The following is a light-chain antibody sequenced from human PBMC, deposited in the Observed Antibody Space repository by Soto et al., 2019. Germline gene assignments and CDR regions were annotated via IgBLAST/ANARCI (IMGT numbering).Light chain of an antibody. V-gene: IGLV2-14*03. J-gene: IGLJ1*01. CDR1: SSDVGDYNY. CDR3: SSYTDYNTYV. Sequence: QSALTQPASVSGSLGQSITISCSGTSSDVGDYNYVSWYQQHPGKAPKLMIYDVARRPSGVSHRFSGSKSGNTASLTISGLQAEDEADYYCSSYTDYNTYVFGTGTKLTV. CDR2: DVA.